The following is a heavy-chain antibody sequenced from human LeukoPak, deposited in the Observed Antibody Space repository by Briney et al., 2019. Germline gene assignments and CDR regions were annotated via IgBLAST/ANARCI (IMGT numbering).Heavy chain of an antibody. Sequence: ASVKVSCKASGYTFTSHAMHWVRQAPRQSLEWMGWINTGNGNTKSSQKFQDRVALTRDTSASTAYMELNSLSSEDTAVYYCARVPLSDASGRYYSHWGQGTLVTVSS. V-gene: IGHV1-3*04. J-gene: IGHJ1*01. CDR1: GYTFTSHA. CDR3: ARVPLSDASGRYYSH. CDR2: INTGNGNT. D-gene: IGHD3-10*01.